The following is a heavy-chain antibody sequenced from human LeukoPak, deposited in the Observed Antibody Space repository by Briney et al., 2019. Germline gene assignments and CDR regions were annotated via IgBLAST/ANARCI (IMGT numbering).Heavy chain of an antibody. D-gene: IGHD1-26*01. CDR1: GFTFNNYA. CDR2: ISWNSGSI. J-gene: IGHJ4*02. CDR3: AKLGSGSYHFDY. V-gene: IGHV3-9*01. Sequence: GGSLRLSCAASGFTFNNYAMHWVRQAPGKGLEWVSGISWNSGSIGYEESVKGRFTISRDNAKNSLYLQMNSLRAEDTALYYCAKLGSGSYHFDYWGQGTLVTVSS.